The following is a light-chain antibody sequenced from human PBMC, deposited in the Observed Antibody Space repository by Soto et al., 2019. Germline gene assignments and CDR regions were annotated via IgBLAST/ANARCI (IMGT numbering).Light chain of an antibody. Sequence: DIVMTQSPLSLPVTPGEPAAISCRSSQSLLHSNGHAYLDWYVQKPGQSPQLLIYRGSLRASGVPDRFSGSGSDTYFTLKFSRVEAEDVGVYYCMQVFQGRTFGQGTKVDIK. J-gene: IGKJ1*01. V-gene: IGKV2-28*01. CDR1: QSLLHSNGHAY. CDR3: MQVFQGRT. CDR2: RGS.